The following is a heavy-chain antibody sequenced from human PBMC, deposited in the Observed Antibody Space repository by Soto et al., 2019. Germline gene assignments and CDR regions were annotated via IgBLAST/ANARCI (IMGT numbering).Heavy chain of an antibody. Sequence: SETLSLTCTVSGGSISSYYWSWIRQPPGKGLEWIGYIYYSGSTNYNPSLKSRVTISVDTSKNQFSLKPSSVTAADTAVYYCARTALIAAHYYYYGMDVWGQGTTVTVSS. CDR1: GGSISSYY. CDR3: ARTALIAAHYYYYGMDV. CDR2: IYYSGST. J-gene: IGHJ6*02. D-gene: IGHD6-13*01. V-gene: IGHV4-59*01.